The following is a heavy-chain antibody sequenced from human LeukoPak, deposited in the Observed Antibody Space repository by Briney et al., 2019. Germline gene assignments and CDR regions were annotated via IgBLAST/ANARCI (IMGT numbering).Heavy chain of an antibody. Sequence: KPSETLSLTCTVSGGSISSSSYYWGWIRQPPGKGLEWIGSIYYSGSTYYNPSLKSRVTISVDTSKNQFSLKLSSVTAADTAVYYCARHLRWSHFDYWGQGTLVTVSS. V-gene: IGHV4-39*01. D-gene: IGHD4-23*01. CDR1: GGSISSSSYY. CDR3: ARHLRWSHFDY. J-gene: IGHJ4*02. CDR2: IYYSGST.